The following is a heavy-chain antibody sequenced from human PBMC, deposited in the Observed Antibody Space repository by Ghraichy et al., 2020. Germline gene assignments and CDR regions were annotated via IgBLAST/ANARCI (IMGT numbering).Heavy chain of an antibody. V-gene: IGHV4-4*07. CDR1: GGSISSYY. CDR3: ARDIVVVPASNYYYYMDV. CDR2: IYTSGST. J-gene: IGHJ6*03. D-gene: IGHD2-2*01. Sequence: SETLSLTCTVSGGSISSYYWSWIRQPAGKGLEWIGRIYTSGSTNYNPSLKSRVTMSVDTSKNQFSLKLSSVTAADTAVYYCARDIVVVPASNYYYYMDVWGKGTTVTVSS.